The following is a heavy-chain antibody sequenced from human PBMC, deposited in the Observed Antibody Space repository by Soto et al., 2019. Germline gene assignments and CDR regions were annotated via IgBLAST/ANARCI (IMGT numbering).Heavy chain of an antibody. CDR2: TSAYNGNT. CDR1: GYTFTSYG. V-gene: IGHV1-18*01. D-gene: IGHD5-12*01. J-gene: IGHJ6*02. CDR3: ARYSGYEWDV. Sequence: QVQLVQSGAEVKKPGASVKVSCKASGYTFTSYGISWVRQAPGQGLEWMGWTSAYNGNTNYAQKLQGRVTMTAATSTSTAYMELRGLRSDDTAVYFCARYSGYEWDVWCRGTTVTVSS.